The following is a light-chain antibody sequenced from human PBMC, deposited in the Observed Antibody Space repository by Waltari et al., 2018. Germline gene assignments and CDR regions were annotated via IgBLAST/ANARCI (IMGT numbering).Light chain of an antibody. J-gene: IGKJ1*01. CDR1: QSISTW. V-gene: IGKV1-5*03. CDR2: KGS. Sequence: DFQMTQSPSTLFASVGDRVTITCRASQSISTWLAWYQQKPGTAPKILIYKGSTLESGVPSRFSGSGFGTEFTLTISSLQPDDFATYYCQQYNHYWTFGQGTKVELK. CDR3: QQYNHYWT.